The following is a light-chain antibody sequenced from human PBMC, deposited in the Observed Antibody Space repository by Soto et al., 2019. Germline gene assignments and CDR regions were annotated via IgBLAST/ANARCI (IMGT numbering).Light chain of an antibody. CDR2: DVS. CDR3: RSNTSNTPLGLF. Sequence: QSVLTQPASVSGSPGQSITISCTGTSSDVGVYNYVSWYQRHPGKAPKVMIYDVSNRPSGVSNRFSGSKSGNTASLTISGLQAEDEADFYWRSNTSNTPLGLFSGPGTKVTVL. CDR1: SSDVGVYNY. J-gene: IGLJ1*01. V-gene: IGLV2-14*03.